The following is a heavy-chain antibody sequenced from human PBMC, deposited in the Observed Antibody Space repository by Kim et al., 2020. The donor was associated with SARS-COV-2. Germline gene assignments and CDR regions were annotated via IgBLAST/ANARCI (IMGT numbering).Heavy chain of an antibody. V-gene: IGHV1-18*01. CDR2: ISAYNGNT. CDR3: ARDQVVLLWFVEFLHDAFDI. CDR1: GYTFTSYG. Sequence: ASVKVSCKASGYTFTSYGISWVRQAPGQGLEWMGWISAYNGNTNYAQKLQGRVTMTTDTSTSTAYMELRSLRSDDTAVYYCARDQVVLLWFVEFLHDAFDIWGQGTMVTVSS. D-gene: IGHD3-10*01. J-gene: IGHJ3*02.